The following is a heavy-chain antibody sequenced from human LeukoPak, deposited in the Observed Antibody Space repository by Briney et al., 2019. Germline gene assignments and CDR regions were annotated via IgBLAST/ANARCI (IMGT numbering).Heavy chain of an antibody. V-gene: IGHV4-61*02. CDR1: GGSISSGSYY. CDR3: ARYIVSYPHDAFDI. J-gene: IGHJ3*02. D-gene: IGHD2-15*01. Sequence: SETLSLTCTVSGGSISSGSYYWSWIQQPAGKGLEWIGRIYTSGSTNYNPSLKSRVTISLDTSKNQFSLKLSSVTAADTAFYYCARYIVSYPHDAFDIWGQGTMVTVSS. CDR2: IYTSGST.